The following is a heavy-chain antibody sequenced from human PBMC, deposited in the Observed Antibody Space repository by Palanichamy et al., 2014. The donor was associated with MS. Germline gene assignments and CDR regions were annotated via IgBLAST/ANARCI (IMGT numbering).Heavy chain of an antibody. V-gene: IGHV3-7*01. D-gene: IGHD1-1*01. CDR3: ARDTGAAQFDP. CDR1: GFTFSSYW. CDR2: IKEDGSKK. J-gene: IGHJ5*02. Sequence: EVQLVESGGGLVQPGGSLRLSCAASGFTFSSYWMAWLRQAPGKGLEWVANIKEDGSKKHSVDSAEGRFTIARDNAKNSLFLQMNSLRAEDTAVYYCARDTGAAQFDPWGQGTLVTVSS.